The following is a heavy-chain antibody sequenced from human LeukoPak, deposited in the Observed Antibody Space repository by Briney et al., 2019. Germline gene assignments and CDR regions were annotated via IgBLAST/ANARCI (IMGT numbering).Heavy chain of an antibody. D-gene: IGHD6-19*01. CDR2: IYTSGGT. J-gene: IGHJ4*02. CDR1: GSSISNYY. V-gene: IGHV4-4*07. Sequence: PSETLSLTCTVSGSSISNYYWTWIRQPDAKGLEWIGRIYTSGGTNYNPSLKTRVTMSVDTSKNQVSLKLSSVTAADTAMYYCARAAEYSSGWYLFDYWGQGILVTVSA. CDR3: ARAAEYSSGWYLFDY.